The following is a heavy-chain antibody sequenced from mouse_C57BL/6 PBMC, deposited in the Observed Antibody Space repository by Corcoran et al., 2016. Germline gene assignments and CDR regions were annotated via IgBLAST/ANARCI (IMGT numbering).Heavy chain of an antibody. CDR2: INTYSGVP. J-gene: IGHJ3*01. CDR1: GYTFTPYG. D-gene: IGHD1-1*01. V-gene: IGHV9-3*01. Sequence: QIQLVQSGPELKKPGETVKISCKASGYTFTPYGMSWVKQAPGKGLKWMGWINTYSGVPTYADDFKGRFAFSLETSASTAYLQINNLKNEDTATYFCARDYGSSYSWFAYWGQGTLVTVSA. CDR3: ARDYGSSYSWFAY.